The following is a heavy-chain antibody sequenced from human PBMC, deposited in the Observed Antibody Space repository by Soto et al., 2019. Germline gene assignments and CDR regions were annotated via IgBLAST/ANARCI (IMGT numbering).Heavy chain of an antibody. CDR1: GYAFTSYP. D-gene: IGHD3-22*01. CDR3: ARYDTSGYDMDV. J-gene: IGHJ6*02. Sequence: ASVKVSFKASGYAFTSYPMCWVRQAPGQRLEWMGCINTGNGNTKYSQRFQGRVTLTRDTSATTAYMELSSRRSQDTAVYYGARYDTSGYDMDVWGQGTTVTVSS. CDR2: INTGNGNT. V-gene: IGHV1-3*04.